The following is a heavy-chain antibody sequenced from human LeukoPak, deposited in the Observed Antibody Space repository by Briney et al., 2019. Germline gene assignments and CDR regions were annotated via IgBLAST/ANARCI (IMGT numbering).Heavy chain of an antibody. V-gene: IGHV4-59*08. CDR3: ARHGSRMSPFTI. CDR2: IYSTGST. D-gene: IGHD2-2*03. CDR1: GGSISSYY. J-gene: IGHJ3*02. Sequence: PSETLSLTCTVSGGSISSYYWSWLRQSPGKGLEWIGYIYSTGSTNHNPFLKSRVNISIDTSKNQFSLNLTSVTAADTAFYYCARHGSRMSPFTIWGQGTVVTVSS.